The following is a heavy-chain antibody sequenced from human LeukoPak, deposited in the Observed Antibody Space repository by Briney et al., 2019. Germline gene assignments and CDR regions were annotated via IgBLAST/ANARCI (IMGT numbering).Heavy chain of an antibody. D-gene: IGHD6-6*01. Sequence: ASVKVSCKASGYTFTSYYMHWVRQAPGQGLEWMGIINPSGGSTSYAQKFQGRVTMTRDMSTSTVYMELSSLRSEDTAVYYCARANVQQLPDYWGQGTLVTVSS. CDR2: INPSGGST. CDR1: GYTFTSYY. CDR3: ARANVQQLPDY. V-gene: IGHV1-46*01. J-gene: IGHJ4*02.